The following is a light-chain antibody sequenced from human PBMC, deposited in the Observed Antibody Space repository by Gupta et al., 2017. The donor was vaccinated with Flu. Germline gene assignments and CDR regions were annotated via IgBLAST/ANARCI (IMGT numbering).Light chain of an antibody. J-gene: IGKJ1*01. V-gene: IGKV3D-20*01. CDR2: DAS. Sequence: EGATLSCGASQIVKNNYLAWYQQKPGLAPRLLIYDASKRAPGIPDRFSGGGSVTDFTLAISGLEPEDFAVYYCQQYGDSVWTFGQGTKVGIK. CDR3: QQYGDSVWT. CDR1: QIVKNNY.